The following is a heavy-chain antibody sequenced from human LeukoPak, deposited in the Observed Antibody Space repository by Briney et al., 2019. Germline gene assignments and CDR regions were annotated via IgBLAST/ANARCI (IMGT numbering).Heavy chain of an antibody. Sequence: GGSLRLFCSASGFNFSSFSMHWVRQAPGKGLEVVSSISSSSSYIYYADSVKGRFTISRDNAKNSLYLQMNSRRAEDTAVYYCARGKYGDHDPFEIWGQGTMVSVSS. CDR2: ISSSSSYI. CDR1: GFNFSSFS. V-gene: IGHV3-21*01. D-gene: IGHD4-17*01. J-gene: IGHJ3*02. CDR3: ARGKYGDHDPFEI.